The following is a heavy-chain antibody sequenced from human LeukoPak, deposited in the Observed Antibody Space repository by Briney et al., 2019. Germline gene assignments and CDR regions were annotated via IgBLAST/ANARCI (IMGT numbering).Heavy chain of an antibody. V-gene: IGHV1-8*03. D-gene: IGHD5-18*01. CDR2: MNPNSGNT. CDR3: ARTNVDTAMVFYYYYYMDV. CDR1: GYTFTIYD. Sequence: ASVKVSCKASGYTFTIYDINWVRQATGQGLEWMGWMNPNSGNTGYAQKFQGRVTITRNTSISTAYMELSSLRSEDTAVYYCARTNVDTAMVFYYYYYMDVWGKGTTVTVSS. J-gene: IGHJ6*03.